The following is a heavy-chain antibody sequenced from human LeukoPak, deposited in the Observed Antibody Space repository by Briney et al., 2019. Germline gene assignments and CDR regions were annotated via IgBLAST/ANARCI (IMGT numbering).Heavy chain of an antibody. D-gene: IGHD1/OR15-1a*01. J-gene: IGHJ4*02. Sequence: GGSLRLSCAASGFTFSSYSMNWVRQAPGKGLEWVSLITWDGGSTYYADSVKGRFTISRDNSKDSLYLQMNSLRTEDSALYYCAKEGIPGTNYFDHWGQGTLVTVSS. CDR1: GFTFSSYS. CDR3: AKEGIPGTNYFDH. CDR2: ITWDGGST. V-gene: IGHV3-43*01.